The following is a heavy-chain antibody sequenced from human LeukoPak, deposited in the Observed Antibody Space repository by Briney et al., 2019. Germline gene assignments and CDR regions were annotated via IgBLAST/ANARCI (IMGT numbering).Heavy chain of an antibody. V-gene: IGHV3-66*03. D-gene: IGHD3-3*01. CDR2: TYSNGRT. Sequence: PGGSLRLSCAASGFTVSSNYMSWVRQAPGKGLEWVSVTYSNGRTYYADSVKGRFTISRDNSQNTVSLQVNNLRTEDTALYYCAKTSLSDASGHYYYMDVWGKGTTVTVSS. CDR1: GFTVSSNY. J-gene: IGHJ6*03. CDR3: AKTSLSDASGHYYYMDV.